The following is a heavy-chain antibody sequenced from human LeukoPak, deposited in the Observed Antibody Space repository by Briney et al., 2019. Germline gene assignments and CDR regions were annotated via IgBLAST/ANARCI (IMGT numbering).Heavy chain of an antibody. D-gene: IGHD1-26*01. CDR2: ISSRSTYA. V-gene: IGHV3-21*01. CDR3: ARAHIQDYTIVGLVDH. Sequence: GGSLRLSCAASGFTFSDYSMNWVRQTPGQGLEWVSSISSRSTYAYYADSVRGRFTVSRDSAKNSLFLQMDNLRVEDTAMYYCARAHIQDYTIVGLVDHWGQGTLVTVSS. J-gene: IGHJ5*02. CDR1: GFTFSDYS.